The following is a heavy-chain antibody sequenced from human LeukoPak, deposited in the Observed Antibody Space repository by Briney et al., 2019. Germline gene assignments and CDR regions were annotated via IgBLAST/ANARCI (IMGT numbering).Heavy chain of an antibody. J-gene: IGHJ4*02. CDR2: IFPSSGEI. CDR1: GFTFSTFA. Sequence: GGSLRLSCVASGFTFSTFAMIWVRQPPGKGLEWVSSIFPSSGEIHYADSVKGRFTISRDNSKNTLYLQMNSLRAEDTAVYSCAKDQWLVLDYWGQGTLVTVSS. V-gene: IGHV3-23*01. D-gene: IGHD6-19*01. CDR3: AKDQWLVLDY.